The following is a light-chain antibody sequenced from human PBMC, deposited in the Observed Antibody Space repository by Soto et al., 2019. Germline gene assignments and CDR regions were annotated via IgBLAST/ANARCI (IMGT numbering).Light chain of an antibody. Sequence: DIQMTQSPSDMSASVGDRVTITCRASQDISNFLVWFQQRPGKVPKRLMYSANRLESGVPSRFSGSGSGTEFTLTISSLQPEYCATYYCLQHKSYPRTFGQGTKVEIK. V-gene: IGKV1-17*03. CDR2: SAN. CDR3: LQHKSYPRT. J-gene: IGKJ1*01. CDR1: QDISNF.